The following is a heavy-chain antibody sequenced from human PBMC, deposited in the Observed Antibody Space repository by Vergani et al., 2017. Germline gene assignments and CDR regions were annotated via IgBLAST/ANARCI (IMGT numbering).Heavy chain of an antibody. D-gene: IGHD1-1*01. CDR1: GYSLTNYW. V-gene: IGHV5-51*01. CDR3: ARHTTYTDS. J-gene: IGHJ4*02. Sequence: EVPLVQSGAEVKKPGESLKISCQISGYSLTNYWIGWVRQLPGKGLEWMGIIHPADSDTRYRPSFQGQVTISVDKSISTAFLQWDSLKASDTALSYCARHTTYTDSGGKGTLVTVSS. CDR2: IHPADSDT.